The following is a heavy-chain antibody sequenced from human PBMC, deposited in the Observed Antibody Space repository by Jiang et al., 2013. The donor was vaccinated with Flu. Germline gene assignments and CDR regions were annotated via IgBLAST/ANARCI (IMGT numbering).Heavy chain of an antibody. Sequence: VQLVESGTEVKKPGESLKISCKGSGYSFTSNWIGWVRQMPGKGLECMGIIDPDDSDTRYSPSFQGQVTISADKFINTAYLQWTGLKASDTAIYYCARRRGSSSRGDYFDSWGQGTLVTVSS. J-gene: IGHJ4*02. CDR1: GYSFTSNW. CDR3: ARRRGSSSRGDYFDS. V-gene: IGHV5-51*01. D-gene: IGHD6-13*01. CDR2: IDPDDSDT.